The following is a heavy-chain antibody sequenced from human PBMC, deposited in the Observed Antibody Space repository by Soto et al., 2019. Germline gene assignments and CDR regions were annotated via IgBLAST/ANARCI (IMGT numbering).Heavy chain of an antibody. CDR2: IIPIFGTA. CDR1: GGTFSSYA. D-gene: IGHD1-26*01. Sequence: QVQLVQSGAEVKKPGSSVKVSCKASGGTFSSYAISWVRQAPGQGLEWMGGIIPIFGTANYAQKFQGRVTITAAKSTSTAYMELSSLRSEETAVYYCARRGGSYAGYYYYYGMDVWGQGTTVTVSS. CDR3: ARRGGSYAGYYYYYGMDV. V-gene: IGHV1-69*06. J-gene: IGHJ6*02.